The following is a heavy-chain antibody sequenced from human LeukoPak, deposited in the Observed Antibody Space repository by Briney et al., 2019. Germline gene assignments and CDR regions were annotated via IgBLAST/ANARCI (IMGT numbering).Heavy chain of an antibody. Sequence: GGSLRLSCAASGFAFSSYSMNWVRQAPGKGLEWVSSISSSSSYIYYADSVKGRFTISRDNAKNSLYLQMNSLRAEDTAVYYCARETAEGYFDWCWGQGTLVTVSS. CDR2: ISSSSSYI. CDR1: GFAFSSYS. J-gene: IGHJ4*02. CDR3: ARETAEGYFDWC. V-gene: IGHV3-21*01. D-gene: IGHD3-9*01.